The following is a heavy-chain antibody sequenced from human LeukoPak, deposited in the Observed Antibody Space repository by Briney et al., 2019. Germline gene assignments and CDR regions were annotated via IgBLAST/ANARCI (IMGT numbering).Heavy chain of an antibody. Sequence: PGGSLRLSCAASGFTFSSYAMSWVRQAPGKGLEWVSAISGSGGSTYCADSVKGRFTISRDNSKNTLYLQMNSLRAEDTAVYYCAKNKKSTTGTTMYYFDYWGQGTLVTVSS. J-gene: IGHJ4*02. D-gene: IGHD1-1*01. CDR3: AKNKKSTTGTTMYYFDY. CDR1: GFTFSSYA. CDR2: ISGSGGST. V-gene: IGHV3-23*01.